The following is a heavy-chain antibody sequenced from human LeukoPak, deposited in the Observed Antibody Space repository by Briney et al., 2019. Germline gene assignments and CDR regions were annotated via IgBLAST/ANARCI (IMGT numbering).Heavy chain of an antibody. CDR1: GYTFTSYY. CDR2: IIPILGIA. CDR3: ARDRVPYYYDSSGYKVWAFDI. J-gene: IGHJ3*02. Sequence: ASVKVSCKASGYTFTSYYMHWVRQAPGQGLEWMGRIIPILGIANYAQKFQGRVTITADKSTSTAYMELSSLRSEDTAVYYCARDRVPYYYDSSGYKVWAFDIWGQGTMVTVSS. V-gene: IGHV1-69*04. D-gene: IGHD3-22*01.